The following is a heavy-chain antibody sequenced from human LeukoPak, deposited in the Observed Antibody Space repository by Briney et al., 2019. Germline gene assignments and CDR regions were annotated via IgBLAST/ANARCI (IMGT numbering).Heavy chain of an antibody. D-gene: IGHD6-13*01. CDR3: AKETRIAAVFDY. CDR1: GFTFSSYG. V-gene: IGHV3-30*02. Sequence: GGSLRLSCAASGFTFSSYGMHWVRQAPGKGLEWVAFIRYDGSNKYYADSVKGRFTISRDNSKNTLYLQMNSLRAEDTAVYYCAKETRIAAVFDYWGQGTLVTVSS. CDR2: IRYDGSNK. J-gene: IGHJ4*02.